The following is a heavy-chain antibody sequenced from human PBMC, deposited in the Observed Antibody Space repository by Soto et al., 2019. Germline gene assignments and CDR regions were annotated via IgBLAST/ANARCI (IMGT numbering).Heavy chain of an antibody. CDR1: DFTFSTYW. Sequence: EVQLVESGGGLVRPGGSLRLSCVVSDFTFSTYWMHWVRQVPGKGLVWVSRMNQDGSTTDYADSVKGRFTISRDNAKNTLYLQMNSLRAEDTAVYYCARDLSGRADVWGQGTMVTVSS. J-gene: IGHJ6*01. V-gene: IGHV3-74*01. D-gene: IGHD3-10*01. CDR2: MNQDGSTT. CDR3: ARDLSGRADV.